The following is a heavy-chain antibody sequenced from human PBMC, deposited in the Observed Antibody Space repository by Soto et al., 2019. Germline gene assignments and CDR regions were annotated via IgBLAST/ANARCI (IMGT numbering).Heavy chain of an antibody. Sequence: GGSLRLSCAASGFTFSSYWMSWVRQAPGKGLEWVANIKKDGSEKNYVDSVKGRFTISRDNAKNSLYLQMNSLMAEDTAVYSCAVGAAIFDYWGQGTLVTVSS. CDR3: AVGAAIFDY. CDR2: IKKDGSEK. D-gene: IGHD3-16*01. V-gene: IGHV3-7*03. CDR1: GFTFSSYW. J-gene: IGHJ4*02.